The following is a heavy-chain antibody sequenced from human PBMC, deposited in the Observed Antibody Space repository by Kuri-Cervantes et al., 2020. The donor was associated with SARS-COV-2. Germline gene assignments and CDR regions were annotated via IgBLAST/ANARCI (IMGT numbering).Heavy chain of an antibody. Sequence: GGSLRLSCAASGFTFSDYYMNWVRQAPGKGLVWVSRINPDGSYTNNADSVKDRFTLSSDNAKNMLFLQMNSLRAEDTAVYYCVRDGDHWNFDYWGQGTLVTVSS. CDR3: VRDGDHWNFDY. V-gene: IGHV3-74*01. J-gene: IGHJ4*02. D-gene: IGHD1-1*01. CDR1: GFTFSDYY. CDR2: INPDGSYT.